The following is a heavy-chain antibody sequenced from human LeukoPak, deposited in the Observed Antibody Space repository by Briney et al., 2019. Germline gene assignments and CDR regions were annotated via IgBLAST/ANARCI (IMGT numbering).Heavy chain of an antibody. D-gene: IGHD5-18*01. J-gene: IGHJ4*02. CDR3: ARDPLEVDTAMPPYYYFDY. CDR2: IIPIFGTS. CDR1: GGTFSSYG. Sequence: SVKVSCKASGGTFSSYGISWVRQAPGQGLEWVGGIIPIFGTSNYAQKFQGRVTITADESTSTAYMELSSLKSEDTAVYYCARDPLEVDTAMPPYYYFDYWGQGTLVTVSS. V-gene: IGHV1-69*13.